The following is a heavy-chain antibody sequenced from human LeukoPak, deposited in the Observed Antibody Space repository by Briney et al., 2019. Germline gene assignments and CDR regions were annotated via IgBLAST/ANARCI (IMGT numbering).Heavy chain of an antibody. D-gene: IGHD5-18*01. CDR2: ISSSSSYI. Sequence: PGGSLRLSCAASGFTFSSYSMNWVRQAPGKGLEWVSSISSSSSYIYYADSVKGRFTISRDNAKNSLYLQMNSLRAEDTAVYYCARANLATPVTQIKYWGQGTLVTVSS. J-gene: IGHJ4*02. CDR1: GFTFSSYS. V-gene: IGHV3-21*01. CDR3: ARANLATPVTQIKY.